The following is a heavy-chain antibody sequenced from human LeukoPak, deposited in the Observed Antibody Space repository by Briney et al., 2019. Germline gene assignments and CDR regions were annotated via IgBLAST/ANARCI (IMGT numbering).Heavy chain of an antibody. V-gene: IGHV4-34*01. CDR3: ARGSPKHDS. J-gene: IGHJ5*01. CDR1: GGSFTGYN. CDR2: INHSGVA. Sequence: PWETLSLTCAVYGGSFTGYNWNWIRQPPGKGLEWIGEINHSGVAKYNPSLKSRLTISVDTSKNQFSLKLKSVTAADTAVYYCARGSPKHDSWGQGTLVTVSS.